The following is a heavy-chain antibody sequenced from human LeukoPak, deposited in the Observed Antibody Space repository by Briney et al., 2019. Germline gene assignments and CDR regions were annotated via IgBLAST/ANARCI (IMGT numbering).Heavy chain of an antibody. CDR2: ISYDGSNK. Sequence: GRSLRLSCAASGFTFSSYGMHWVRQAPGKGLEWVAVISYDGSNKYYADSVKGRFTISRDNSKNTLYLQMNSLRAEDTAVYYCAKDRTVTTSRFDYWGQGTLVTVSS. V-gene: IGHV3-30*18. CDR1: GFTFSSYG. D-gene: IGHD4-17*01. CDR3: AKDRTVTTSRFDY. J-gene: IGHJ4*02.